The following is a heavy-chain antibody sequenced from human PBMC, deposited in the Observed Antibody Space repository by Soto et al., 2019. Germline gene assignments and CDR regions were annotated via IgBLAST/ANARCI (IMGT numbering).Heavy chain of an antibody. CDR1: GGSISSGGYS. J-gene: IGHJ5*02. CDR3: ARYSSSWYDWFDP. Sequence: SETLSLTCAVSGGSISSGGYSWSWIRQPPGKGLEWIGYIYHSGSTYYKPSLKSRVTISVDRPKNQFSLKLSFVTAADTAVYYCARYSSSWYDWFDPWGQGTLVTVSS. V-gene: IGHV4-30-2*01. D-gene: IGHD6-13*01. CDR2: IYHSGST.